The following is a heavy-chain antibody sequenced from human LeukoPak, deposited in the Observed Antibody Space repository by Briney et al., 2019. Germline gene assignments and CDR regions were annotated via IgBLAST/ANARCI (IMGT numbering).Heavy chain of an antibody. D-gene: IGHD3-16*01. CDR1: GGSFSGYY. CDR2: INHSGST. Sequence: SETLSLTCAVYGGSFSGYYWSWIRQPPGKGLEWIGEINHSGSTNYNPSLKSRVTISVDTSKNQFSLKLNSVTAADTAVYYCARESGSYLWRSWLNPWGQGTLVTVSS. V-gene: IGHV4-34*01. J-gene: IGHJ5*02. CDR3: ARESGSYLWRSWLNP.